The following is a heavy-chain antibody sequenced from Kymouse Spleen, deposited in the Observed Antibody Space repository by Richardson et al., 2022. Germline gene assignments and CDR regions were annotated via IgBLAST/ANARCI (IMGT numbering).Heavy chain of an antibody. CDR3: TALRYFDWLLSLYYYYYGMDV. J-gene: IGHJ6*02. D-gene: IGHD3-9*01. Sequence: EVQLVESGGGLVKPGGSLRLSCAASGFTFSNAWMSWVRQAPGKGLEWVGRIKSKTDGGTTDYAAPVKGRFTISRDDSKNTLYLQMNSLKTEDTAVYYCTALRYFDWLLSLYYYYYGMDVWGQGTTVTVSS. V-gene: IGHV3-15*01. CDR1: GFTFSNAW. CDR2: IKSKTDGGTT.